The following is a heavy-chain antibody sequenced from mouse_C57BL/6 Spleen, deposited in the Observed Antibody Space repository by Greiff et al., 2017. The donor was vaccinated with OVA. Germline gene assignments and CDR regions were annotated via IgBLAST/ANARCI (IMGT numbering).Heavy chain of an antibody. J-gene: IGHJ2*01. CDR3: ARLDTTVVGDY. CDR2: IDPSDSET. D-gene: IGHD1-1*01. Sequence: QVQLQQPGAELVRLGSSVKLSCKASGYTFTSYWMHWVKQRPIQGLEWIGNIDPSDSETHYNQKFKDKATLTVDKSSSTAYMQLSSLTSEDSAVYYCARLDTTVVGDYWGQGTTLTVSS. V-gene: IGHV1-52*01. CDR1: GYTFTSYW.